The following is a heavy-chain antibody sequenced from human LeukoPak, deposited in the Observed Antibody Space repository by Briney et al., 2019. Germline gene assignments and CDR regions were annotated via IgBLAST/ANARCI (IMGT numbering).Heavy chain of an antibody. D-gene: IGHD3-3*01. CDR1: GFTFHKYA. CDR2: MTADGDAT. V-gene: IGHV3-23*01. Sequence: GGSLRLSCAASGFTFHKYAMSWVRQAPGKGLEWVSTMTADGDATYYADSVKGRFTISRDNSKITLSLEMNSLTVDDTAVYFCANPHLFGVVMRFDYWGQGTLVAVSS. CDR3: ANPHLFGVVMRFDY. J-gene: IGHJ4*02.